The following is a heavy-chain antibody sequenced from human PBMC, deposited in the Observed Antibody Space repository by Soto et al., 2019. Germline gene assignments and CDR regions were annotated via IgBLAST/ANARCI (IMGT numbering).Heavy chain of an antibody. V-gene: IGHV3-23*01. CDR3: AGRIAVASTLAY. J-gene: IGHJ4*02. D-gene: IGHD6-19*01. Sequence: EVQLLESGGGLVQPGGSLRLSCAASGLTFSSYAMSWVRQAPGKGLEWVSAITGSGGSTFYADSVKGRFTISRDNSKNTLFLQMNSLRGEDTAVYYCAGRIAVASTLAYWGQGTLVTVSS. CDR2: ITGSGGST. CDR1: GLTFSSYA.